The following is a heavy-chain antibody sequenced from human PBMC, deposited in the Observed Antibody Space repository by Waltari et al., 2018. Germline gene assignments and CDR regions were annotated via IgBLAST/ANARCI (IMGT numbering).Heavy chain of an antibody. CDR2: VYYSGSA. CDR3: ARALCTTSTCLFVSGFDP. Sequence: QVHLQESGPGLVQPSEPLSLTCTVSNVSLSSGAFYLAWIRQPPGKGLEWIGNVYYSGSAYYNPSLEGRVAISIDTSKNQFSLHLTSVTAADTGVYYCARALCTTSTCLFVSGFDPWGQGILVTVST. V-gene: IGHV4-39*01. CDR1: NVSLSSGAFY. J-gene: IGHJ5*02.